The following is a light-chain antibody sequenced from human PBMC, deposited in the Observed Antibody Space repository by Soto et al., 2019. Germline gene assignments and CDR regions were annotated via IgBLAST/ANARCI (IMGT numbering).Light chain of an antibody. V-gene: IGLV1-40*01. Sequence: QSVLTQPPSVSGAPGQRVTISCTGSSSNIGAGYDVHWYQQLPGTAPKLLIYGNSNRPSGVPDRFSGSKSGTSASLAITWLQAEDEADYYCLSYDSSLSGWVFGGGTKLTVL. CDR1: SSNIGAGYD. CDR2: GNS. CDR3: LSYDSSLSGWV. J-gene: IGLJ3*02.